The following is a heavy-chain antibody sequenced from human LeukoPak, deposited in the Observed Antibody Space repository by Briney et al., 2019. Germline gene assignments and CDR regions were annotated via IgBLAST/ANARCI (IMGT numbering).Heavy chain of an antibody. CDR2: IYSGGST. CDR3: ASSNCGGDCYHDY. V-gene: IGHV3-53*04. Sequence: GGSLRLSCAASGFTVSSNYVSWVRQAPGKGLEWVSVIYSGGSTYYADSVKGRFTISRHNSKNTLYLQMNSLRAEDTAVYYCASSNCGGDCYHDYWGQGTLVTVSS. D-gene: IGHD2-21*02. CDR1: GFTVSSNY. J-gene: IGHJ4*02.